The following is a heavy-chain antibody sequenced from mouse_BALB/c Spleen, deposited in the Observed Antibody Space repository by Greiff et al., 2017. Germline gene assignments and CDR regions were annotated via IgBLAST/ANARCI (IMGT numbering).Heavy chain of an antibody. D-gene: IGHD2-4*01. CDR3: ARSTTMITTKGFDY. CDR2: ISSGSSTI. CDR1: GFTFSSFG. V-gene: IGHV5-17*02. J-gene: IGHJ2*01. Sequence: EVHLVESGGGLVQPGGSRKLSCAASGFTFSSFGMHWVRQAPEKGLEWVAYISSGSSTIYYADTVKGRFTISRDNPKNTLFLQMTSIRSEDTAMYYYARSTTMITTKGFDYWGQGTTLTVSS.